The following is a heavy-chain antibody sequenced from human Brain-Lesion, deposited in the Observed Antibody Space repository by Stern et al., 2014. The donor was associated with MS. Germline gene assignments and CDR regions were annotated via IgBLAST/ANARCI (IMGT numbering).Heavy chain of an antibody. J-gene: IGHJ4*02. V-gene: IGHV1-2*04. CDR3: ATYYYDSTGYNDF. CDR1: GYTFTGYH. Sequence: QVQLEESGAEVKKPGASVKVSCKASGYTFTGYHMHWVRQAPGQGLEWMGWINPKSGGTNYAQKVQGWVTMTRDTSINTAYMELSRLRSDDTAVYYCATYYYDSTGYNDFWGQGTLVTVSS. CDR2: INPKSGGT. D-gene: IGHD3-22*01.